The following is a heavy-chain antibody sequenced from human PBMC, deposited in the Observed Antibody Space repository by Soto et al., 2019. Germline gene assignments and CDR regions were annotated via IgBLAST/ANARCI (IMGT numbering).Heavy chain of an antibody. J-gene: IGHJ3*02. CDR1: GGSISNYF. V-gene: IGHV4-4*07. CDR3: VRDVASPGISGSWGAFDI. D-gene: IGHD1-20*01. CDR2: IYSSGST. Sequence: QVQLHESGPGLVMPSETLSLICTVSGGSISNYFWTWIRQPAGNGLGWIGRIYSSGSTVYNASLSSRVAMSVATSKNQFSLKLTSMTAADTAVYYCVRDVASPGISGSWGAFDIWGQGTMVTVSS.